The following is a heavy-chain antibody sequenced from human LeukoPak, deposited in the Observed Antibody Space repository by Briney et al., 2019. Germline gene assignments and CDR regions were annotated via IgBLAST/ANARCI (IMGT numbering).Heavy chain of an antibody. D-gene: IGHD5-12*01. CDR2: IYYSGST. Sequence: SETLSLTCTVSGGSISSSSYYWGWIRQPPGKGLEWIGSIYYSGSTYYNPSLKSRVTISVDTSKNQFSLKLSSVTAADTAVYYCARRGSYSGYSWGQGTLVTVSS. J-gene: IGHJ4*02. V-gene: IGHV4-39*01. CDR1: GGSISSSSYY. CDR3: ARRGSYSGYS.